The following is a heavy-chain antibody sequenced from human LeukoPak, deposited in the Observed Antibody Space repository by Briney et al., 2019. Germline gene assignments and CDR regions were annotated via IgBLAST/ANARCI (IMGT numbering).Heavy chain of an antibody. CDR1: GFTFSSYW. Sequence: GGSLRLSCAASGFTFSSYWMSWVRQAPGKGLEWVANIKQDGSEKYYVDSVKGRFTISRDNAKNSLYLQMNSLRAEDTAVYYCAREIQLWLRYYYYYYMDVWGKGTTATVSS. J-gene: IGHJ6*03. CDR2: IKQDGSEK. D-gene: IGHD5-18*01. CDR3: AREIQLWLRYYYYYYMDV. V-gene: IGHV3-7*01.